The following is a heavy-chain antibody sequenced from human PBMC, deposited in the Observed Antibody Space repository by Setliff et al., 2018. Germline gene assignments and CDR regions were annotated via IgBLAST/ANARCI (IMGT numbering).Heavy chain of an antibody. J-gene: IGHJ5*02. CDR2: ISYSGST. Sequence: SETLSLTCTVSGGSISSSSYYWGWIRQPPGKGLEWLGSISYSGSTYYNPPLKSRVTISVDTSKNQFSLRLSSVTAADTAVYYCARAGPTVTFFRVLVISWWDPWGQGSLVTVS. CDR1: GGSISSSSYY. D-gene: IGHD3-3*01. V-gene: IGHV4-39*07. CDR3: ARAGPTVTFFRVLVISWWDP.